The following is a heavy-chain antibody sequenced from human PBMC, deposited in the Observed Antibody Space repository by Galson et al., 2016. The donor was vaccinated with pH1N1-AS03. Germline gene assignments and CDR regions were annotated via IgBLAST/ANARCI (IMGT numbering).Heavy chain of an antibody. D-gene: IGHD2/OR15-2a*01. CDR2: IDPNSGVT. CDR1: GYTFTGFY. Sequence: SVKVSCKASGYTFTGFYVHWVRQAPGQGLGWMGWIDPNSGVTNYAQKFQAWVTMTRDTSSTTAYMEVSGLKSDDTAVYYCARDPRGPCTSTTCATAYYFGMDVWGQGTTVIVSS. J-gene: IGHJ6*02. V-gene: IGHV1-2*04. CDR3: ARDPRGPCTSTTCATAYYFGMDV.